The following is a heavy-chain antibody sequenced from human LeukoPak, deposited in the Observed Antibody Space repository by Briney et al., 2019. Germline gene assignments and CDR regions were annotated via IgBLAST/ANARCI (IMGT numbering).Heavy chain of an antibody. CDR3: ARVAVLSRYYDSSGYYRFDP. Sequence: SVKVSCKASGGTFSSYAISWVRQASGQGLEWMGGIIPIFGTANYAQKFQGRVTIAADESTSTAYMELSSLRSEDTAVYYCARVAVLSRYYDSSGYYRFDPWGQGTLVTVSS. CDR2: IIPIFGTA. CDR1: GGTFSSYA. J-gene: IGHJ5*02. V-gene: IGHV1-69*13. D-gene: IGHD3-22*01.